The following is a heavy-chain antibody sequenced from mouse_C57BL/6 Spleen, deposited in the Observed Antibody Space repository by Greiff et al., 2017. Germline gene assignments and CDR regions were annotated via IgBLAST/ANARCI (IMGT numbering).Heavy chain of an antibody. CDR2: ISSGSSTI. D-gene: IGHD2-4*01. V-gene: IGHV5-17*01. CDR1: GFTFSDYG. CDR3: ARPYDYDSYYFDD. J-gene: IGHJ2*01. Sequence: EVKLMESGGGLVKPGGSLKLSCAASGFTFSDYGMHWVRQAPEKGLEWVAYISSGSSTIYYADTVKGRFTISRDNAKNTLFLQMTSLRSEDTARYYCARPYDYDSYYFDDWGQGTTLTVSS.